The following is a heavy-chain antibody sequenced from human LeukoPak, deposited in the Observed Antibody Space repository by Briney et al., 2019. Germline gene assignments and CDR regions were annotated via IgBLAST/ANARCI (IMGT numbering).Heavy chain of an antibody. Sequence: SETLSLTCTVSGGSISSYYWSWIRQPAGKGLEWIGYIYHSGSTYYNPSLKSRVTISVDRSKNQFSLKLSSVTAADTAVYYCARGGYYYGSGSPYYFDYWGQGTLVTVSS. CDR3: ARGGYYYGSGSPYYFDY. V-gene: IGHV4-59*12. CDR2: IYHSGST. J-gene: IGHJ4*02. CDR1: GGSISSYY. D-gene: IGHD3-10*01.